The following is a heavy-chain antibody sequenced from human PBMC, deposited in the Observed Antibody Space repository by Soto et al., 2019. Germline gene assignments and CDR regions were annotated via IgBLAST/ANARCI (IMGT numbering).Heavy chain of an antibody. V-gene: IGHV4-39*01. Sequence: SETLSLTCSVSGGSTRSSNYYWGLIRQPPGKGLEWIGSINYSGSTSYNLSLKSRVTISVDTAKNQFSLNLKSVTAADTAVYYCAGITTPGYWGQGALVT. J-gene: IGHJ4*02. CDR2: INYSGST. CDR1: GGSTRSSNYY. CDR3: AGITTPGY. D-gene: IGHD3-16*01.